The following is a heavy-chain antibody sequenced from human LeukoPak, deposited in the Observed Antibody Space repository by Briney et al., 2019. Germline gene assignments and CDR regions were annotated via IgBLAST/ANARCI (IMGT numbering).Heavy chain of an antibody. V-gene: IGHV4-59*11. CDR1: GGSISSHY. CDR3: AGGSGSYSWFDP. Sequence: PSETLSLTCTVSGGSISSHYWSWIRQPPGKGLEWIGYVYYTGSTNYNPSPKSRVTISVDTSKNQFSLKLSSVTAADTAVYYCAGGSGSYSWFDPWGQGTLVTVSS. J-gene: IGHJ5*02. CDR2: VYYTGST. D-gene: IGHD3-10*01.